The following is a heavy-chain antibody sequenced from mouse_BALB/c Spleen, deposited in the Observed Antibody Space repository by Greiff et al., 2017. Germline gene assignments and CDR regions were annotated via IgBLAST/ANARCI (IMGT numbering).Heavy chain of an antibody. CDR2: INPSNGGT. D-gene: IGHD2-14*01. Sequence: VQLQQPGAELVKPGASVKLSCKASGYTFTSYYMYWVKQRPGQDLEWIGGINPSNGGTNFNEKFKSKATLTVDKSSSTAYMQLSSLTSEDSAVYYCTRAYYRYDEGAWFAYWGQGTLVTVSA. V-gene: IGHV1S81*02. J-gene: IGHJ3*01. CDR1: GYTFTSYY. CDR3: TRAYYRYDEGAWFAY.